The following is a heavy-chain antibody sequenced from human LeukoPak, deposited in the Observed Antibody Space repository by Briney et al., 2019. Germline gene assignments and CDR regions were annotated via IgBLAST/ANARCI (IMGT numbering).Heavy chain of an antibody. V-gene: IGHV3-48*03. D-gene: IGHD6-19*01. J-gene: IGHJ6*02. CDR2: ISSSGTII. CDR1: GFTFSSYE. CDR3: ARSAVADVYYYYYGMDV. Sequence: GGSLRLSCTASGFTFSSYEMNWVRQAPGKGLEWVSHISSSGTIIYYADSVKGRFTISRDNSKNTLYLQLDSLKTEDMAVYFCARSAVADVYYYYYGMDVWGQGTAVIVSS.